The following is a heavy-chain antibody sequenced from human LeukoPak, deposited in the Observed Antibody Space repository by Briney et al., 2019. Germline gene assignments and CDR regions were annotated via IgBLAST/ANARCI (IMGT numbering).Heavy chain of an antibody. D-gene: IGHD1-26*01. J-gene: IGHJ4*02. Sequence: SETLSLTCTVSGGSISSYYWSWIRQPPGKGLEWIGYIYYSGSTNYNPSLKSRVTMSVDTSKNQFSLKLSSVTAADTAVYYCARGVWSGSYNYWGQGTLVTVSS. CDR2: IYYSGST. CDR1: GGSISSYY. V-gene: IGHV4-59*12. CDR3: ARGVWSGSYNY.